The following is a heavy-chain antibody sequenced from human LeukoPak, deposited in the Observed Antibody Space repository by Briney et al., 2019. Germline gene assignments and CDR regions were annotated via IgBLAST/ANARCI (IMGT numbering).Heavy chain of an antibody. CDR2: IWYDGSNK. CDR3: ARGDGYNDAEYLQH. V-gene: IGHV3-33*01. D-gene: IGHD5-24*01. Sequence: PGRSLRLSCAASGFTFSSYGMHWVRLAPGKGLEWVAVIWYDGSNKYYGDSVKGRLTISRDNSKKTLYLQMNSLRVEDTAVYYCARGDGYNDAEYLQHWGQGTLVTVS. CDR1: GFTFSSYG. J-gene: IGHJ1*01.